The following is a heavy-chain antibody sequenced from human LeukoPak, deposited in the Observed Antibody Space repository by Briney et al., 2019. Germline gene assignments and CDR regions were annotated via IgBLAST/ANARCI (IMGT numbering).Heavy chain of an antibody. CDR1: GYTFTGYY. CDR3: ARDESSDPSQGP. J-gene: IGHJ5*02. CDR2: INPNSGGT. V-gene: IGHV1-2*02. Sequence: GASVKVSCKASGYTFTGYYMHWVRQAPGQGREGMGWINPNSGGTNYAQKFQGRVTMTRATSISTAYMELSRPRSDATAVYYCARDESSDPSQGPWGQGTLVTVSS. D-gene: IGHD1-26*01.